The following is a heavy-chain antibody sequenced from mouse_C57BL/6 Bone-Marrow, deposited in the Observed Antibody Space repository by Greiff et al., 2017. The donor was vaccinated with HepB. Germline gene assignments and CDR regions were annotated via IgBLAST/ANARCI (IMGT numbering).Heavy chain of an antibody. CDR2: IYPGSGST. CDR1: GYTFTSYW. CDR3: AREGLWYYAMDY. V-gene: IGHV1-55*01. Sequence: QVQLKQPGAELVKPGASVKMSCKASGYTFTSYWITWVQQRPGQGLEWIGDIYPGSGSTNYNEKFKSKATLTVDTSSSTAYMQLSSLTSEDSAVYYCAREGLWYYAMDYWGQGTSVTVSS. J-gene: IGHJ4*01. D-gene: IGHD6-5*01.